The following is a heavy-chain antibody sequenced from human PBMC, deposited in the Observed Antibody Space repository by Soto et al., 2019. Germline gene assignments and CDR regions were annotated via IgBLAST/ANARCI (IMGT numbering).Heavy chain of an antibody. D-gene: IGHD6-19*01. J-gene: IGHJ4*02. CDR2: INSDGSST. CDR1: GFTFSSYW. CDR3: ARAPSSGWYDY. V-gene: IGHV3-74*03. Sequence: QPGGSLRLSCAASGFTFSSYWMHWVRQAPGKGLVWISRINSDGSSTTYADSVKGRFTISRDSAKNTLYLQMNSLRAEDTAVYYCARAPSSGWYDYWGQGTLVTVS.